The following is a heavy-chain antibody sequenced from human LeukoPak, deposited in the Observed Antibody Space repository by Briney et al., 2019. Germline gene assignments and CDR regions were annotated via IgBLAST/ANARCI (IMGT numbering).Heavy chain of an antibody. Sequence: GGSLRLSCAASGFTFSSYAMHWVRQAPGKGLEWVAVISYDGSNKYYADSVKGRFTISRDNSKNTLYLQMNSLRAEDTAVYYCARDYYYGSGSYYFVPDSFDHWGQGTLVTVSS. CDR2: ISYDGSNK. V-gene: IGHV3-30*04. CDR1: GFTFSSYA. CDR3: ARDYYYGSGSYYFVPDSFDH. D-gene: IGHD3-10*01. J-gene: IGHJ4*02.